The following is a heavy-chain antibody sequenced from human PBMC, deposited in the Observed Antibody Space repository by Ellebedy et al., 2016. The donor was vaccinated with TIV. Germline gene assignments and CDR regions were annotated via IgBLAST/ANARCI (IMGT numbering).Heavy chain of an antibody. CDR3: ARAVYGDYEDY. J-gene: IGHJ4*02. CDR1: GGSFSAYY. CDR2: INHSGST. D-gene: IGHD4-17*01. V-gene: IGHV4-34*01. Sequence: MPSETLSLTCAVYGGSFSAYYWSCIRQPPGKGLEWIGEINHSGSTNYNPSLKSRVTISVDTSKSQFSLKLSSVTAADTAMYYCARAVYGDYEDYWGQGTLVTVSS.